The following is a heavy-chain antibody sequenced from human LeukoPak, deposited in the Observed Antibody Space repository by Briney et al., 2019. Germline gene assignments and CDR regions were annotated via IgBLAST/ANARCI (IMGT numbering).Heavy chain of an antibody. CDR1: GFTVSSNC. D-gene: IGHD2-2*01. CDR2: IYSGGTT. J-gene: IGHJ4*02. CDR3: ARDSEVCSSSTCYRVSD. V-gene: IGHV3-53*01. Sequence: GGSLRRSWAASGFTVSSNCMGWVRHAPGKGLAWVSVIYSGGTTYYADSVKGRFTISRDNSKNTLYLQMNSLRAEDTAVYYCARDSEVCSSSTCYRVSDWGQGTLVTVSS.